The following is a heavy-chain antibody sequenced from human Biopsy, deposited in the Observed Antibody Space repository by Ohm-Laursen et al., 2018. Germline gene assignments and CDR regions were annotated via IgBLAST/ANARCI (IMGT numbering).Heavy chain of an antibody. Sequence: GATVKISCKASGGIFSRYVMGWVRQAPGHGLEWMGRIIPLLGITNYAERFQGRVTISVDRSTSTAYMELSSLKSEDTAVYYCAREYPEGDVWGQGTSVTVSS. CDR3: AREYPEGDV. CDR1: GGIFSRYV. CDR2: IIPLLGIT. V-gene: IGHV1-69*04. J-gene: IGHJ6*02. D-gene: IGHD2-2*02.